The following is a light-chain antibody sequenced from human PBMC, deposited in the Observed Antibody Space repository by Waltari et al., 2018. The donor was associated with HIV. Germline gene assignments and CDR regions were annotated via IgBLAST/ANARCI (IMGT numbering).Light chain of an antibody. Sequence: EIVLTQSPGALSLSPGERATLSCRASQSVSSSHLAWYQQRPGQAPRLLMYGTSSRATGIADRFSGNRSGTDVTLTISRLEPEDFAVYYCQQYGSSGPLTLGGATKVEIK. V-gene: IGKV3-20*01. CDR2: GTS. CDR3: QQYGSSGPLT. J-gene: IGKJ4*01. CDR1: QSVSSSH.